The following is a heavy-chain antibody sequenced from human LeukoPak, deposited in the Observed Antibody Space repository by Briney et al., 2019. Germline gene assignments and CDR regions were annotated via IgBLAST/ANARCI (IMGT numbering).Heavy chain of an antibody. CDR2: INSDGSST. Sequence: GGYLRLSCAASGFTFSSYWMHWVRQAPGKGLVWVSRINSDGSSTSYADSVKGRFTISRDNAKNTLYLQMNSLRAEDTAVYYCASESRMPYYYGMDVWGQGTTVTVSS. D-gene: IGHD5/OR15-5a*01. CDR1: GFTFSSYW. V-gene: IGHV3-74*01. J-gene: IGHJ6*02. CDR3: ASESRMPYYYGMDV.